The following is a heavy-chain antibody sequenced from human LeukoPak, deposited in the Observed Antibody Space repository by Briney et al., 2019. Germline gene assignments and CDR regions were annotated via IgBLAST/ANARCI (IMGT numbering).Heavy chain of an antibody. D-gene: IGHD5-12*01. Sequence: PSETLSLSCTASGASTSHFYWNWIRQPPGRGLEWIGYMHNSGSSKHNPSLKSRVTISIDTSKNQFSLQLTSVTAADTAIYYCARSAEWLRNAFDIWGQGTMVSVSS. CDR2: MHNSGSS. V-gene: IGHV4-59*01. CDR3: ARSAEWLRNAFDI. J-gene: IGHJ3*02. CDR1: GASTSHFY.